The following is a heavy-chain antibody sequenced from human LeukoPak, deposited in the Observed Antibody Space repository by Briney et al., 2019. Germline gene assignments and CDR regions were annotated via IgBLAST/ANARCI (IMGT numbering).Heavy chain of an antibody. CDR1: GFTFSTYA. J-gene: IGHJ4*03. D-gene: IGHD7-27*01. CDR3: AKGDWGDC. CDR2: ISGSGDST. V-gene: IGHV3-23*01. Sequence: GGSLRLSCAASGFTFSTYAMNWVRQAPGKGLEWVSGISGSGDSTYYADSVKGRFTISKDNSKNTLYLQMNSLRADDTAVYYCAKGDWGDCWRQGTLVTVSS.